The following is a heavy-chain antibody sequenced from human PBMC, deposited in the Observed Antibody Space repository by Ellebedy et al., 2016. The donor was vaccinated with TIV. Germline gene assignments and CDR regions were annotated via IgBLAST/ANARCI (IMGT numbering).Heavy chain of an antibody. CDR3: ARLSFPHGAGTVVGYFDF. Sequence: GESLKISCQGSGYDFTTYWIGWVRQMPGKGLEWMGIIYPTDSDTRYSPSFQGQVTISADKSITTAYLQWSSLKASDTAIYYCARLSFPHGAGTVVGYFDFWGQGTLVSVSS. J-gene: IGHJ4*02. D-gene: IGHD3-10*01. V-gene: IGHV5-51*01. CDR1: GYDFTTYW. CDR2: IYPTDSDT.